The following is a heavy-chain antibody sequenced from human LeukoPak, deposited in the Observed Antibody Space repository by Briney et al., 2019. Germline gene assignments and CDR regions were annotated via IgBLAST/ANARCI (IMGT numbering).Heavy chain of an antibody. CDR2: ISWNSGSI. CDR1: GFTFDDYA. J-gene: IGHJ2*01. V-gene: IGHV3-9*01. Sequence: PGRSLRLSCAASGFTFDDYAMHWVRQTPGKGLEWVSGISWNSGSIGYADSVKGRFTISRDNAKNSLYLQMNSLRPGDTALYYCAKDMPPNYGGNSAFWYFDLWGRGTLVTVSS. D-gene: IGHD4-23*01. CDR3: AKDMPPNYGGNSAFWYFDL.